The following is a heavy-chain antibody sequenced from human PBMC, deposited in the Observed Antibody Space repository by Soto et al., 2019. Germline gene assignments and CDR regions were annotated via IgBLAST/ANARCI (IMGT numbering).Heavy chain of an antibody. V-gene: IGHV1-18*01. J-gene: IGHJ4*02. Sequence: ASVNGSCKASGYTFTSYGISWVRQAPGQGLEWMGWISAYNGNTNYAQKLQGRVTMTTDTSTGTAYMELRSLRSDGPAVYYCARGIGVAGYYCDYWGQGTLVTVGS. CDR3: ARGIGVAGYYCDY. CDR1: GYTFTSYG. D-gene: IGHD6-19*01. CDR2: ISAYNGNT.